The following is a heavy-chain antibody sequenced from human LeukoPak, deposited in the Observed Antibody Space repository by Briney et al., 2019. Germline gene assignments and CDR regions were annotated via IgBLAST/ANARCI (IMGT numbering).Heavy chain of an antibody. J-gene: IGHJ4*02. CDR3: TGRNFDY. Sequence: PGGSLRLSCAASGFTFSSYSMNWVRQAPGKGLEWVARIRSKTDGGTTDYAAPVKSRFTISRDDSKNTLYLQMNSLKTEDTAVYYCTGRNFDYWGQGTLVTVSS. CDR2: IRSKTDGGTT. CDR1: GFTFSSYS. V-gene: IGHV3-15*01.